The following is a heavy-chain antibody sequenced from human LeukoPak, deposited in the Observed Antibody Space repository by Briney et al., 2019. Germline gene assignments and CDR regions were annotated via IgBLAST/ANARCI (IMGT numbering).Heavy chain of an antibody. J-gene: IGHJ4*02. CDR1: GGSISSGGYY. CDR2: IYYSGST. CDR3: ARGPIYCTNGVCSLGAPDY. Sequence: SETLSLTCTVSGGSISSGGYYWSWIRQHPGKGLEWIGYIYYSGSTYYNPSLKSRVTISVDTSKNQFSLKLSSVTAADTAVYYCARGPIYCTNGVCSLGAPDYWGQGTLVTVSS. V-gene: IGHV4-31*03. D-gene: IGHD2-8*01.